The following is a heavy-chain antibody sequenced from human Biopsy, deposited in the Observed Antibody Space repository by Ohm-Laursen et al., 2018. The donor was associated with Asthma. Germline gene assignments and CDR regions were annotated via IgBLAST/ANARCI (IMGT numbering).Heavy chain of an antibody. Sequence: TLSLTCRVSGGYTGSSDHHWAWIRQAPGKGLEWIGFVFWSGSTHYSRSLERRVSISIDTATNEFSMKLRSVTPADKAVYFCARVVSYGDIYFGIDVWGPGNTVVVS. J-gene: IGHJ6*02. V-gene: IGHV4-30-4*01. CDR2: VFWSGST. D-gene: IGHD4-17*01. CDR3: ARVVSYGDIYFGIDV. CDR1: GGYTGSSDHH.